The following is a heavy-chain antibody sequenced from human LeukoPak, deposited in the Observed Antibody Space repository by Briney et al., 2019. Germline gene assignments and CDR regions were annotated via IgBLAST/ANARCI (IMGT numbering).Heavy chain of an antibody. J-gene: IGHJ4*02. CDR3: AATVVVVAGIDY. D-gene: IGHD2-15*01. V-gene: IGHV3-9*01. CDR1: GFTFDDYA. Sequence: PGRSLRLSCAASGFTFDDYAMHWVRQAPGKGLEWVSGISWNSGSIGYADSVKGRFTISRDNAKNSLYLQMNSLRAEDTALYYCAATVVVVAGIDYWGQGTLVTVSS. CDR2: ISWNSGSI.